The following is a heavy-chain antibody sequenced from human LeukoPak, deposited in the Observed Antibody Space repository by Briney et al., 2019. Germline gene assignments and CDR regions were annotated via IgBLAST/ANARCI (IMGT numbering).Heavy chain of an antibody. Sequence: SETLSLTCTVSGGSISSYYWSWIRQPPGKGLEWIGEINHSGSTNYNPSLKSRVTISVDTSKNQFSLKLSSVTAADTAVYYCARRDYDFWSGYSNWFDPWGQGTLVTVSS. CDR3: ARRDYDFWSGYSNWFDP. D-gene: IGHD3-3*01. J-gene: IGHJ5*02. CDR1: GGSISSYY. CDR2: INHSGST. V-gene: IGHV4-34*01.